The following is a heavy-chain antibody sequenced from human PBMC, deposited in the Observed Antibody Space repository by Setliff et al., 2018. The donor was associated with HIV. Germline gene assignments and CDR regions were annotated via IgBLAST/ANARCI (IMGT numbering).Heavy chain of an antibody. V-gene: IGHV4-59*11. J-gene: IGHJ5*02. CDR2: IYYSGST. CDR1: GGSISSHY. D-gene: IGHD3-10*01. CDR3: ARSDPGDSGSLEDWFDP. Sequence: PSETLSLTCTVSGGSISSHYWSWIRQPPGKGLEWIGYIYYSGSTNYNPSLKSRVTISVDTSKNQFSLKLTSVTAADTAVYYCARSDPGDSGSLEDWFDPWGQGTLVTVSS.